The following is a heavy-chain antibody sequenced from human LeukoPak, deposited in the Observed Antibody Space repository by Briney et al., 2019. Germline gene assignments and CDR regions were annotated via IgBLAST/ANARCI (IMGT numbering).Heavy chain of an antibody. V-gene: IGHV3-7*01. CDR2: LKEDVSAR. D-gene: IGHD2-2*02. CDR3: ASRYCSSTSCYSAPGDY. CDR1: GFSISSHW. J-gene: IGHJ4*02. Sequence: GGSLRLSCVASGFSISSHWMSWVRQAPGKGLEWVASLKEDVSARNLVDSVKGRFTISTDNAKNSLYLQMNSLRAEDTAVYYCASRYCSSTSCYSAPGDYWGQGTLVTVSS.